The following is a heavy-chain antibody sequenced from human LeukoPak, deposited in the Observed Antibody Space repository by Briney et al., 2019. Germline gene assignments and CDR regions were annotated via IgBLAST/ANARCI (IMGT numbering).Heavy chain of an antibody. D-gene: IGHD1-26*01. Sequence: GGSLRLSCAASGFTFSSYAMHWVRQAPGKGLEWVAVISYDGSNKYYADSVKGRFTISRDNSKNTLYLQMNSLRAEDTAVYYCAKDRSFGIVGASHSNAFDIWGQGTMVTVSS. V-gene: IGHV3-30-3*01. J-gene: IGHJ3*02. CDR3: AKDRSFGIVGASHSNAFDI. CDR1: GFTFSSYA. CDR2: ISYDGSNK.